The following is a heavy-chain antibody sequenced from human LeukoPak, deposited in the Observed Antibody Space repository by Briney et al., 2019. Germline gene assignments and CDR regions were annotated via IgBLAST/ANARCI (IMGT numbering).Heavy chain of an antibody. Sequence: GRSLRLSCATSGFTFDDYAMHWVRQAPGKGLEWVSGISWNSGSIGYADSVKGRFTISRDDAKNSLYLQMNSLRAEDTALYYCVKADSSGHSGYDRPIVYWGQGSLVTVSS. J-gene: IGHJ4*02. CDR3: VKADSSGHSGYDRPIVY. V-gene: IGHV3-9*01. D-gene: IGHD5-12*01. CDR1: GFTFDDYA. CDR2: ISWNSGSI.